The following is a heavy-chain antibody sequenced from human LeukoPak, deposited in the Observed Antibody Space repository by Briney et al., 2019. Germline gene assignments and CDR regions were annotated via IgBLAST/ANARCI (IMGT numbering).Heavy chain of an antibody. CDR3: VNYGMDV. CDR2: NSSDGGST. CDR1: GFPFSMYA. J-gene: IGHJ6*02. V-gene: IGHV3-64*01. Sequence: GGSLRLSCGASGFPFSMYAMHWVRQAPGKGLEYVSANSSDGGSTYYANSVKGRFTISRDNSKNTLYLQMVNLRAEDMAVYYCVNYGMDVWGQGTTVTVSS.